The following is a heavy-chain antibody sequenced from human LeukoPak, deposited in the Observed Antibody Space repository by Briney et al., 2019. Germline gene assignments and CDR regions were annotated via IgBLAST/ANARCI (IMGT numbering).Heavy chain of an antibody. D-gene: IGHD5-12*01. CDR2: INPNSGVT. J-gene: IGHJ4*02. CDR3: AREIHVDIVATIPDY. Sequence: AASVKVSCKASRYTFTGYYMHWVRQALGQGLEWMGWINPNSGVTDYAQNFQGRVTMTRDTSISTAYMELSRLRSDDTAVYYCAREIHVDIVATIPDYWGQGTLVTVSS. V-gene: IGHV1-2*02. CDR1: RYTFTGYY.